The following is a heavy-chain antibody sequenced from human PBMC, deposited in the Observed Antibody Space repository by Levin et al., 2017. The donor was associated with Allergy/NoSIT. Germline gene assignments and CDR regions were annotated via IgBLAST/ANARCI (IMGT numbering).Heavy chain of an antibody. CDR3: ARALYSTTYYGMDV. Sequence: AGGSLRLSCAASGFTFDDYGMSWVRQAPGKGLEWVSGINWSGGSTSYADSVKGRFTISRDTAKKSLYLEMNSLRAEDTALYYCARALYSTTYYGMDVWGQGTTVTVSS. CDR2: INWSGGST. V-gene: IGHV3-20*04. D-gene: IGHD1-1*01. CDR1: GFTFDDYG. J-gene: IGHJ6*02.